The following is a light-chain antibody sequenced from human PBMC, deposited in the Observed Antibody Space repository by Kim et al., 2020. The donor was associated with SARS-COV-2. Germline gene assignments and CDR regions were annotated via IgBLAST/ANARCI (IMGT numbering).Light chain of an antibody. CDR1: QSVGSS. J-gene: IGKJ5*01. Sequence: EIVLTQSPATLSLSPGERATLSCRASQSVGSSLDWYQQKPGQAPRLLIYDTSNRATGIPARFSGSGSGTDFSLTISSLEPEDFAVYYCQERSNWPITFGQGTRLEIK. CDR2: DTS. CDR3: QERSNWPIT. V-gene: IGKV3-11*01.